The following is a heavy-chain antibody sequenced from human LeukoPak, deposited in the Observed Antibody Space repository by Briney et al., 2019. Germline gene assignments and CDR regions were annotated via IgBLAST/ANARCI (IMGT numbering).Heavy chain of an antibody. D-gene: IGHD6-13*01. CDR1: GGSISSYY. V-gene: IGHV4-4*09. CDR2: IYTSGST. Sequence: SSETLSLTCTVPGGSISSYYWSWIRQPPGKGLEWIGYIYTSGSTNYNPSLKSRVTISVDTSKNQFSLKLSSVTAADTAVYYCARLVGARGIAAAGTPSTYYFDYWGQGTLVTVSS. CDR3: ARLVGARGIAAAGTPSTYYFDY. J-gene: IGHJ4*02.